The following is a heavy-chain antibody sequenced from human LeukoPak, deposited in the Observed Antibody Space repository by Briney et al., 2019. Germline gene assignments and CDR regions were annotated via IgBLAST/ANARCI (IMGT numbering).Heavy chain of an antibody. J-gene: IGHJ3*02. Sequence: GGSLRLSCAASGFTFDDYGMSWARHAPGKGLEWVSGINWNGGSTGYADSVKGRFTISRDNAKNSLYLQMNSLRAEDTAVYYCATGIHYSSGWYRDDAFDIWGQGTMVTVSS. D-gene: IGHD6-19*01. V-gene: IGHV3-20*04. CDR2: INWNGGST. CDR3: ATGIHYSSGWYRDDAFDI. CDR1: GFTFDDYG.